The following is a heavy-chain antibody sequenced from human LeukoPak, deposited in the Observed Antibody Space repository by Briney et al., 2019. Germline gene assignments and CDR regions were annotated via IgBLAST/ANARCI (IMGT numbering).Heavy chain of an antibody. D-gene: IGHD5-24*01. CDR2: IYYSGST. Sequence: KPSETLSLTCTVSGGSISSSSYYWGWIRQPPGKGLEWIGSIYYSGSTYYNPSLKSRVTISVDTSKNQFSLKLSSVTAADTAVYYCAREMATNRDAFDIWGQGTMVTVSS. CDR1: GGSISSSSYY. CDR3: AREMATNRDAFDI. V-gene: IGHV4-39*02. J-gene: IGHJ3*02.